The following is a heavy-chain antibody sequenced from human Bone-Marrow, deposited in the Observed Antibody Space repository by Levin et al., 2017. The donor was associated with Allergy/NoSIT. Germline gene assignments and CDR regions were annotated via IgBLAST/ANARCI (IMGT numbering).Heavy chain of an antibody. D-gene: IGHD6-13*01. J-gene: IGHJ5*02. V-gene: IGHV4-34*01. CDR2: INHSGST. Sequence: PSETLSLTCAVYGGSFSGYYWSWIRQPPGKGLEWIGEINHSGSTNYNPSLKSRVTISVDTSKNQFSLKLSSVTAADTAVYYCARGARAISPQFSSSWYGDWFDPWGQGTLVTVSS. CDR3: ARGARAISPQFSSSWYGDWFDP. CDR1: GGSFSGYY.